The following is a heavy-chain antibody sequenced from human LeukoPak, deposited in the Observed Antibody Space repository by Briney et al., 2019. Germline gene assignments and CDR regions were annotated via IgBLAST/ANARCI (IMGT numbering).Heavy chain of an antibody. CDR2: ISWNSGSI. Sequence: GGSLRLSCAASGFTFSSYWMHWVRHAPGKGLEWVSGISWNSGSIVYADSVKGRFTISRDNAKNSLYLQMNSLRAEDAALYYCAKAGKGYSYGFSREYYFDYWGQGTLVTVSS. V-gene: IGHV3-9*01. J-gene: IGHJ4*02. CDR3: AKAGKGYSYGFSREYYFDY. CDR1: GFTFSSYW. D-gene: IGHD5-18*01.